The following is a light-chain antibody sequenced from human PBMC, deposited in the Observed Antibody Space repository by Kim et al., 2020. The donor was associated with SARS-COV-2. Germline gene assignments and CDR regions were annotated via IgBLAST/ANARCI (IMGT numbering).Light chain of an antibody. J-gene: IGLJ2*01. CDR1: NGDVGGYNY. CDR3: SSYATSSTLYVV. Sequence: QSALTQPASVSGSPGQSITISCTGTNGDVGGYNYVSWYQQHPGKAPKLIIYDVRDRPSGVSNRFSGSKSGNTASLAISGLQAEDETHYYCSSYATSSTLYVVFGGGTQLTVL. CDR2: DVR. V-gene: IGLV2-14*03.